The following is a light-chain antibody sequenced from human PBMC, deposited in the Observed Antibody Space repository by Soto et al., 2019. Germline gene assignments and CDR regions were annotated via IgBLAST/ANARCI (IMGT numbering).Light chain of an antibody. CDR3: QQRSNWPPLIS. V-gene: IGKV3-11*01. CDR2: DAS. CDR1: QSVTTY. Sequence: EIVLTQSPDTLSLSPGERATLSCRASQSVTTYLAWYQQKPGQAPRLLIYDASNRATGIPARFSGSGCGTDFTLTISSLEPEDFAVYYCQQRSNWPPLISFGQGTRLEIK. J-gene: IGKJ5*01.